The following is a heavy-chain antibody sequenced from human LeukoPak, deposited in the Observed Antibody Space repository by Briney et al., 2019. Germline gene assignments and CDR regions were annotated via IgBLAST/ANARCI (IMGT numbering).Heavy chain of an antibody. J-gene: IGHJ6*03. D-gene: IGHD3-9*01. CDR3: ARLHAFYDILTGYRPYYMDV. V-gene: IGHV4-59*01. CDR2: IYYSGST. CDR1: GGSISTYY. Sequence: SETLSLTCTVSGGSISTYYWSWIRQPPGKGLESIGYIYYSGSTDYNPSLKSRVTMSVDTSKNQFSLKLSSVTAADTAVYYCARLHAFYDILTGYRPYYMDVWGKGTTVTVSS.